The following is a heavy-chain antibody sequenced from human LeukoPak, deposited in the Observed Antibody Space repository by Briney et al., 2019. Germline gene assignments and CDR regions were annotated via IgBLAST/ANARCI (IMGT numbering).Heavy chain of an antibody. CDR1: GYNFTSYA. D-gene: IGHD6-19*01. CDR3: ARWAVAVAGFDY. V-gene: IGHV1-3*01. J-gene: IGHJ4*02. Sequence: GASVTVSCKASGYNFTSYAMHWVRQAPGQRLEWMGWINAGNGNTKYSQKFQGRVTITRDTSASTAYMELSSLRSEDTAVYYCARWAVAVAGFDYWGQGTLVTVSS. CDR2: INAGNGNT.